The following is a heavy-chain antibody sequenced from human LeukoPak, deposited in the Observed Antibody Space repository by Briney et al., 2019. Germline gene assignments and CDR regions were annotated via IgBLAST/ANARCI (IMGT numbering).Heavy chain of an antibody. CDR3: ARDKIVGPTTLDY. V-gene: IGHV3-7*01. CDR1: GFTISGYW. J-gene: IGHJ4*02. Sequence: GGSLRLSCAASGFTISGYWMSWVRQTPEKGLEWVANIKQDGYEKYYVDSVKGRFTISRDNAKNSLYLQMNSLRADDTAIYYCARDKIVGPTTLDYWGQGTLVTVSS. D-gene: IGHD1-26*01. CDR2: IKQDGYEK.